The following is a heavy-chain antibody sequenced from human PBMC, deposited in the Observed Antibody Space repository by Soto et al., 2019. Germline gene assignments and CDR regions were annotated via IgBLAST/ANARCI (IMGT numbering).Heavy chain of an antibody. CDR3: ARQQYCGSSTCYDSLYYQYMDV. J-gene: IGHJ6*03. V-gene: IGHV4-39*01. D-gene: IGHD2-2*01. CDR2: IYHSGAT. Sequence: QLRLQESGPGLVKPSETLSLTCSVFGDSIRSAHYFWGWVRQPPGKGLEGIGSIYHSGATFSDPYLRSRVTLSVDTPNNQFSLRLSSVTAADTAVYFCARQQYCGSSTCYDSLYYQYMDVWGKGTMVTVSS. CDR1: GDSIRSAHYF.